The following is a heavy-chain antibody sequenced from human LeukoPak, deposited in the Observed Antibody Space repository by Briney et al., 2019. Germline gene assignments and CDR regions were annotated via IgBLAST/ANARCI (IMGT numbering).Heavy chain of an antibody. CDR3: RVWFGESYFDY. Sequence: GGSLRLSCTASGFTIGDYAMSWFRQAPGKGLEWVGFITSKADGGTTEYAASVKGRFTISRDDSKSIAYLQMNSLKTEDTAVYYCRVWFGESYFDYWGQGTLVTVSS. D-gene: IGHD3-10*01. V-gene: IGHV3-49*03. J-gene: IGHJ4*02. CDR1: GFTIGDYA. CDR2: ITSKADGGTT.